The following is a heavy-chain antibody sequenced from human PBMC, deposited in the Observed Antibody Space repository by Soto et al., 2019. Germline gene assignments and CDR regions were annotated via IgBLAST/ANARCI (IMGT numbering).Heavy chain of an antibody. Sequence: GGSLRLSCVASGFPFSSYALTWVRQAPGKGLEWVSTIGGRGGSTYTAASVKGRFTISRDNSKNTVFLQLNSLRVEDTAVYYCAKQGDYDFWSPSNNWFDPWSQGTLVTVSS. J-gene: IGHJ5*02. CDR1: GFPFSSYA. CDR2: IGGRGGST. D-gene: IGHD3-3*01. CDR3: AKQGDYDFWSPSNNWFDP. V-gene: IGHV3-23*01.